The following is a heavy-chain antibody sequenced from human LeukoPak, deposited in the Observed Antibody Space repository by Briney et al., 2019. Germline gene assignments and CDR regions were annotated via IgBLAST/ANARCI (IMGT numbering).Heavy chain of an antibody. Sequence: PSETLSLTCAVYGGSFSGYYWSWIRQPPGKGLEWIGEINHSGSTNYNPSLKRRVTISIDTSKNQFSLKLSAVTAADTAVYYCARGASYYDFWSGYYGFEPHPASFDYWGQGTLVTVSS. J-gene: IGHJ4*02. CDR3: ARGASYYDFWSGYYGFEPHPASFDY. CDR1: GGSFSGYY. D-gene: IGHD3-3*01. V-gene: IGHV4-34*01. CDR2: INHSGST.